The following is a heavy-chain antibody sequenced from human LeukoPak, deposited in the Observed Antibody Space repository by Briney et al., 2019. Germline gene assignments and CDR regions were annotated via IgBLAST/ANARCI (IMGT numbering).Heavy chain of an antibody. CDR1: GGSFSGYY. V-gene: IGHV4-34*01. D-gene: IGHD3-22*01. CDR2: INHSGST. Sequence: PSETLSLTCAVYGGSFSGYYWSWTRQPPGKGLEWVGEINHSGSTKDNPSLKSRVTISVDTSNNQFSLKLSSVPAADTAVYYCARRDINYYDSSGYPYWGQGTLVTVSS. CDR3: ARRDINYYDSSGYPY. J-gene: IGHJ4*02.